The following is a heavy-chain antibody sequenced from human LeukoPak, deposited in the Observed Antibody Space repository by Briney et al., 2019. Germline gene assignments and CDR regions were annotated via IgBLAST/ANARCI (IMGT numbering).Heavy chain of an antibody. Sequence: SGGSLRLSCAASGFTFSNYDMHWVRQAPGKGLEWVAITSYDGSNKYYGDSVKGRFTISRDNSKSTLYLQMNSLRPEDTAVYYCAKGPDTSGYYSLDYWGQGTLVTVSS. V-gene: IGHV3-30*18. D-gene: IGHD3-22*01. CDR1: GFTFSNYD. CDR3: AKGPDTSGYYSLDY. CDR2: TSYDGSNK. J-gene: IGHJ4*02.